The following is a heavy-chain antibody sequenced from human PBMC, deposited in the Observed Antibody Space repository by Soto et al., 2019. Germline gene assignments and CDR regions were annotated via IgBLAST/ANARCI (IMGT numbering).Heavy chain of an antibody. CDR2: IIPIFGTA. D-gene: IGHD6-13*01. V-gene: IGHV1-69*01. CDR1: GGTFSSYA. CDR3: ARDLIAIAGAGPAGGHYYGMDV. J-gene: IGHJ6*02. Sequence: QVQLVQSGAEVKKPGSSVKVSCKASGGTFSSYAISWVRQAPGQGLEWMGGIIPIFGTANYAQKFQGRVTITADESTNTAYMGLSGLRSEDTAVYYCARDLIAIAGAGPAGGHYYGMDVWGQGTTVTVSS.